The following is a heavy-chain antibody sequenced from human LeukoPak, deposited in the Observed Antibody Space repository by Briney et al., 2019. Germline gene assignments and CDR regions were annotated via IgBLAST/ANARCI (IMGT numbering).Heavy chain of an antibody. CDR1: GGSISSYY. D-gene: IGHD3-10*01. CDR2: IYYSGST. Sequence: SETLSLTCTVSGGSISSYYWSWIRQPPGKGLEWIGYIYYSGSTNYNPSLKSRVTISVDTSKNQVSLKLSSVTAADTAVYYCARERGPGRAYFDHWGQGTLATVSS. CDR3: ARERGPGRAYFDH. V-gene: IGHV4-59*01. J-gene: IGHJ4*02.